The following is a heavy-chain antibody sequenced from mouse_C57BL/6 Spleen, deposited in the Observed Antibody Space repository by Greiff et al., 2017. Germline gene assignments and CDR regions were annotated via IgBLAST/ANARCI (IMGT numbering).Heavy chain of an antibody. J-gene: IGHJ2*01. Sequence: VQLQQSGAELVRPGASVKLSCTASGFNIKDDYMHWVKQRPEQGLEWIGWIDPENGDTEYASKFQGKATITADTSSNTAYLQLRSLTSEDTAVYFCTPGFYSGSYYWGPGATLTVSS. CDR2: IDPENGDT. V-gene: IGHV14-4*01. CDR3: TPGFYSGSYY. CDR1: GFNIKDDY. D-gene: IGHD1-3*01.